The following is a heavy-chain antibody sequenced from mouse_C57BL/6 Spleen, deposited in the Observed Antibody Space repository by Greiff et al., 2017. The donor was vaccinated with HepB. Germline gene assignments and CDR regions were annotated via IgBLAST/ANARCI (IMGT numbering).Heavy chain of an antibody. CDR3: ARSATTVEYYFDY. J-gene: IGHJ2*01. D-gene: IGHD1-1*01. CDR2: IYPRSGNT. V-gene: IGHV1-81*01. Sequence: VQVVESGAELARPGASVKLSCKASGYTFTSYGISWVKQRTGQGLEWIGEIYPRSGNTYYNEKFKGKATLTADKSSSTAYMELRSLTSEDSAVYFCARSATTVEYYFDYWGQGTTLTVSS. CDR1: GYTFTSYG.